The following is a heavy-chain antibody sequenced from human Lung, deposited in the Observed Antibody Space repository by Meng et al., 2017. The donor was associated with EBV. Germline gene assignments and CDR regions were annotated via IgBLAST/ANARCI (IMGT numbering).Heavy chain of an antibody. CDR2: KNPNSGNT. D-gene: IGHD1-26*01. CDR1: GYTVTGYD. CDR3: AKARGRFDP. Sequence: AGVKKAGAAVKGACKGFGYTVTGYDVNWVRQATGRRLEGKGWKNPNSGNTGYAPKFQGRVTMTRNTSTSTAYMKLCSQRSGVTAVYYCAKARGRFDPWGQGTLVTVSS. J-gene: IGHJ5*02. V-gene: IGHV1-8*01.